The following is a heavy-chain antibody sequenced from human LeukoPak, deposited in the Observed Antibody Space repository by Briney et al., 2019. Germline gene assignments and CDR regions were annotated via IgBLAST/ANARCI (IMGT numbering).Heavy chain of an antibody. D-gene: IGHD6-13*01. CDR3: ARDHYSRGYAFDI. CDR1: GFTFSSYW. J-gene: IGHJ3*02. Sequence: GGSLRLSCAASGFTFSSYWMSWVRQAPGKGLEWVANIKQDGSEKYYVDSVKGRFTISRDNAKNSLYLQMNSLRAEDTAVYYCARDHYSRGYAFDIWGQRTMVTVSS. CDR2: IKQDGSEK. V-gene: IGHV3-7*03.